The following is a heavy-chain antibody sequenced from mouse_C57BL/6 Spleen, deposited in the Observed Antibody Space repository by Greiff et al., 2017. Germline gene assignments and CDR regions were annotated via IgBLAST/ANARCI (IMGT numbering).Heavy chain of an antibody. CDR1: GYTFTSYW. J-gene: IGHJ4*01. CDR2: IYPGSGST. V-gene: IGHV1-55*01. D-gene: IGHD1-1*01. Sequence: VKLQQPGAELVKPGASVKMSCQASGYTFTSYWITWVKQRPGQGLEWIGDIYPGSGSTNYNEKFKSKATLTVDTSSSTAYMQLSSLTSEDSAVYYCARCYYGSSYAMDYWGQGTSVTVSS. CDR3: ARCYYGSSYAMDY.